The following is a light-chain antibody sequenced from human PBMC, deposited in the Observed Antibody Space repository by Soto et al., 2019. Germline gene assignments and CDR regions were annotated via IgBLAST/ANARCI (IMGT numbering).Light chain of an antibody. J-gene: IGKJ4*01. CDR3: QQSHTMPQT. V-gene: IGKV1-39*01. CDR2: TAS. Sequence: DIQMTQSPSSLSASVGDRVTITCRASQNINNYLNWYQQESGKGPKLLIYTASNLQSGVPSRFSGSGSETDFTLTISSLQPEDFATYYCQQSHTMPQTFGGGIKVEIK. CDR1: QNINNY.